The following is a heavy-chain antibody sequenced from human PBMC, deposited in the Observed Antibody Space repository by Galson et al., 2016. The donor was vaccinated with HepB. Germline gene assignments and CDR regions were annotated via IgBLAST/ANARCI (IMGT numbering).Heavy chain of an antibody. V-gene: IGHV3-33*01. Sequence: SLRLPRAASGFTFSTDGMHWVRQARGKGLEGVAVIWYDGSNKNYADFVKGRFTIASDNSKTTHYLQMNSLRAEDTAIYYCAREPVRYSGYDFGYFGHWGHGTLVTVSS. CDR2: IWYDGSNK. CDR3: AREPVRYSGYDFGYFGH. CDR1: GFTFSTDG. J-gene: IGHJ1*01. D-gene: IGHD5-12*01.